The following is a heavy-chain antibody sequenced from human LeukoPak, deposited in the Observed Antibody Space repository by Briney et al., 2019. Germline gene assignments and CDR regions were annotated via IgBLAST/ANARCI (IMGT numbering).Heavy chain of an antibody. CDR3: ARQRNYYDSSGYYYVFFDY. J-gene: IGHJ4*02. D-gene: IGHD3-22*01. V-gene: IGHV4-59*08. CDR1: GGXISSYY. Sequence: SETLSLTCTVSGGXISSYYWSWIRQPPGKGLEWIGYIYYSGSTNYNPSLKSRVTISVDTSKNQFSLKLSSVTAADTAVYYCARQRNYYDSSGYYYVFFDYWGQGTLVTVSS. CDR2: IYYSGST.